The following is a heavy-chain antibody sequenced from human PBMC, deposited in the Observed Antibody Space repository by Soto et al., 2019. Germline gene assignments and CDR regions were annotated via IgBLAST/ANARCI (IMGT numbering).Heavy chain of an antibody. CDR1: GFTFSSYD. Sequence: PGGSLRLSCAASGFTFSSYDMHWVRQATGKGLEWVSAIGTAGDTYYPGSVKGRFTISRENAKNSLYLQMNSLRAGDTAVYYCAAHITIFEVVNLYGMYVWGQGTTVTVSS. CDR3: AAHITIFEVVNLYGMYV. CDR2: IGTAGDT. V-gene: IGHV3-13*01. J-gene: IGHJ6*02. D-gene: IGHD3-3*01.